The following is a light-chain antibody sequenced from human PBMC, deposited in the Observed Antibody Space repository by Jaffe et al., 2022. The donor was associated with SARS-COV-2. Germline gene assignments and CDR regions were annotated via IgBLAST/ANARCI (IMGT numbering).Light chain of an antibody. CDR1: QRISSF. J-gene: IGKJ1*01. CDR2: AAS. CDR3: QQTYTTPWT. Sequence: DIQMTQSPSSLSASVGDRVTITCRASQRISSFLNWYQQKPGKAPKVLIYAASSLHSGVPSRFSGSESGTDFTLTISSLQPEDFATYSCQQTYTTPWTFGQGTKVEIK. V-gene: IGKV1-39*01.